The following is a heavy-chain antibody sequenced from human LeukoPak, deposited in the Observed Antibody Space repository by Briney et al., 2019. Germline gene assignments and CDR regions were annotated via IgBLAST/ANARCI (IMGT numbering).Heavy chain of an antibody. J-gene: IGHJ5*02. CDR2: FDPEDGET. Sequence: GASVKVSCKVSGYTLTELSMHWVRQVPGKGLEWMGGFDPEDGETIYAQKFQGRVTMTEDTSTDTAYMELSSLRSEDTVVYYCATVRPSLVVTADWFDPWGQGTLVTVSS. V-gene: IGHV1-24*01. CDR3: ATVRPSLVVTADWFDP. D-gene: IGHD2-21*02. CDR1: GYTLTELS.